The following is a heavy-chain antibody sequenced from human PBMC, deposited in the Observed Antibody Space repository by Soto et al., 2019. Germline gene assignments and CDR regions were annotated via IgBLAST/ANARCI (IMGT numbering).Heavy chain of an antibody. J-gene: IGHJ4*01. Sequence: GASVKVSCKASGSALKSYDVHWVRQAAGQGLEWMGGIIPIFGTANYAQKFQGRVTITADESTSTAYMELSSLRSEDTAVYYCARGGFVDTAMVTGVHFDYWG. CDR3: ARGGFVDTAMVTGVHFDY. V-gene: IGHV1-69*13. D-gene: IGHD5-18*01. CDR2: IIPIFGTA. CDR1: GSALKSYD.